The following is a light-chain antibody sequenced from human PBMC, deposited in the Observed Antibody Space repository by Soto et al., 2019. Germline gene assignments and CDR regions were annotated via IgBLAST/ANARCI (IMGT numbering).Light chain of an antibody. Sequence: DIQMTQSPSSLSASVGDRVTITCRASQDISNYLAWYQQRPGEVPKLLIYAASTLHSGVPSRFSGSGSGTDFTFTISSLQPEDGATYFCQKCNSPPPFTFGPGTKVDLK. V-gene: IGKV1-27*01. CDR1: QDISNY. CDR2: AAS. CDR3: QKCNSPPPFT. J-gene: IGKJ3*01.